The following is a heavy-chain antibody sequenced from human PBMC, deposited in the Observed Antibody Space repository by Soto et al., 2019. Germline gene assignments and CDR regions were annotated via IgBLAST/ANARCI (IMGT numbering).Heavy chain of an antibody. D-gene: IGHD3-16*02. V-gene: IGHV3-48*02. J-gene: IGHJ4*02. Sequence: EVQLVESGGGLVQPGGFLRLSCAASGFTLSSYSMNWVRQAPGKGLEWVSYISISSSTIYYADSVKGRFTISRDNVKDSLDLPSNRLGDKDTAVYYWAGVIGGTTTFVVCWGQGTLVTVSS. CDR3: AGVIGGTTTFVVC. CDR2: ISISSSTI. CDR1: GFTLSSYS.